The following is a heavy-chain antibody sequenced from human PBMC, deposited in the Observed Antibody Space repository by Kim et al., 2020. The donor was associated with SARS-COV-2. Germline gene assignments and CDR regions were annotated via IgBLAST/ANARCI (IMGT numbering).Heavy chain of an antibody. D-gene: IGHD3-16*01. CDR3: ARAIRGKLDY. Sequence: STNYNPSLKSRVTISVDTSKNQFSLKLSSVTAADTAVYYCARAIRGKLDYWGQGTLVTVSS. V-gene: IGHV4-59*01. CDR2: ST. J-gene: IGHJ4*02.